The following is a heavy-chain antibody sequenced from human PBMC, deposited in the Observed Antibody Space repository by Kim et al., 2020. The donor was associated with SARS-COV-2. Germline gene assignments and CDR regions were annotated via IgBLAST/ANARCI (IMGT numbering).Heavy chain of an antibody. J-gene: IGHJ5*02. V-gene: IGHV1-69*13. CDR2: IIPIFGTA. D-gene: IGHD3-10*01. CDR3: AIVGFREKTRKQNWFDP. Sequence: SVKVSCKASGGTFSSYAISWVRQAPGQGLEWMGGIIPIFGTANYAQKFQGRVTITADESTSTAYMELSSLRSEDTAVYYCAIVGFREKTRKQNWFDPWGQGTLVTVSS. CDR1: GGTFSSYA.